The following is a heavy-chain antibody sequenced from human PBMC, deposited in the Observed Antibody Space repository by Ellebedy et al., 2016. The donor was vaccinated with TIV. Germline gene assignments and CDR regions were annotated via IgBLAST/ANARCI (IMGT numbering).Heavy chain of an antibody. J-gene: IGHJ4*02. Sequence: SETLSLTCTFSGGSINTSRYYWSWVRQPPGTGLEWIGYIYSSGNSYYNPSLRSRVSISMDTSKNQFSLKLSSVTAADTAVYYCARVSRYASAFDYWGQGTLVTVSS. CDR2: IYSSGNS. V-gene: IGHV4-30-4*01. D-gene: IGHD2-15*01. CDR3: ARVSRYASAFDY. CDR1: GGSINTSRYY.